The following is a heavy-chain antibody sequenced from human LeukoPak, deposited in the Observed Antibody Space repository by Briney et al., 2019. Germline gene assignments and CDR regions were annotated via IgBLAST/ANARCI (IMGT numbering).Heavy chain of an antibody. D-gene: IGHD2-15*01. Sequence: GRALRLSCAASGFTLSSYSMHWGRPAPGQGGGGGAGISYDGSNKYYADSVKGRFTISRDNSKNTLYLQMNSLRAEDTAVYYCARDLGYYSGGSCYSSHPDYWGQGTLVTVSS. J-gene: IGHJ4*02. V-gene: IGHV3-30-3*01. CDR1: GFTLSSYS. CDR2: ISYDGSNK. CDR3: ARDLGYYSGGSCYSSHPDY.